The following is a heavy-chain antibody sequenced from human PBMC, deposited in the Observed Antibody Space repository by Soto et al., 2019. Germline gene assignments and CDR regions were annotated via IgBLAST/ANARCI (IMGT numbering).Heavy chain of an antibody. V-gene: IGHV3-23*01. J-gene: IGHJ4*02. Sequence: GESLKISCAASGFTFSSYAMSWVRQAPGKGLEWVSAISGSGGSTYYADSVKGRFTISRDNSKNTLYLQMSSLRAEDTAVYYCAKEGLIVVVITTSPDYWGQGTLVTVSS. CDR3: AKEGLIVVVITTSPDY. D-gene: IGHD3-22*01. CDR1: GFTFSSYA. CDR2: ISGSGGST.